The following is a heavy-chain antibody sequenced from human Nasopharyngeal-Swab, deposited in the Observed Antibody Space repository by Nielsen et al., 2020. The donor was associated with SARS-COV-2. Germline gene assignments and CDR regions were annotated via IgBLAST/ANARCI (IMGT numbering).Heavy chain of an antibody. CDR3: ARDRTAAPGIWFDP. V-gene: IGHV4-31*03. Sequence: LRLSCTVSGGSISSGGYYWSWMGQHPGKGLEWIGYIYYSGSTYYNPSLKSRVTISVDTSKNQFSLKLSSVTAADTAVYYCARDRTAAPGIWFDPWCQGTLVTVSS. D-gene: IGHD6-13*01. CDR2: IYYSGST. J-gene: IGHJ5*02. CDR1: GGSISSGGYY.